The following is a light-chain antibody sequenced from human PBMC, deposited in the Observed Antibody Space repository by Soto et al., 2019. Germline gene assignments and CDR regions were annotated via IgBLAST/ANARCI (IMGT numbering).Light chain of an antibody. Sequence: QSVLTQPASVSGSPGQSITISCTGTSSDVGGYNHVSWYQQHPGKAPKVMIYDVTNRPSGVSSRFSGSKSGNTASLTISGRQAEDEADYYCTSYRNSSTLGVFGTGTKLTVL. CDR2: DVT. CDR3: TSYRNSSTLGV. J-gene: IGLJ1*01. V-gene: IGLV2-14*01. CDR1: SSDVGGYNH.